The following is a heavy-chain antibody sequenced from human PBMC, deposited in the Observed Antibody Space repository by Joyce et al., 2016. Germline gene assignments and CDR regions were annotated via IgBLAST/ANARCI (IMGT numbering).Heavy chain of an antibody. CDR2: ISVSGETK. V-gene: IGHV3-23*01. J-gene: IGHJ4*02. CDR1: GFSFGYYA. D-gene: IGHD5-24*01. CDR3: AKLRDGYKYYFDY. Sequence: EVQLLESGGGLVQTGGSLRLPCTASGFSFGYYAMNWVRQAPGKGLELVSTISVSGETKAYFDSLKGQFTVSRDNSKNTLYLQMNSLRAEDTAIYYCAKLRDGYKYYFDYWGQGALVTVSS.